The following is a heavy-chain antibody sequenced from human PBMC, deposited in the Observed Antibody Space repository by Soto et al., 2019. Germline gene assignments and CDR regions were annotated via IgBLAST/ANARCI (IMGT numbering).Heavy chain of an antibody. V-gene: IGHV1-3*01. CDR3: ARAGYDFWSGYPYYFDY. Sequence: GASVKVSCKASGYTFTSYAMHWVRQAPGQRLEWMGWINAGNGNTKYSQKFQGRVTITRDTSASTAYMELSSLRSEDTAVYYCARAGYDFWSGYPYYFDYWGQGTLVTVSS. CDR2: INAGNGNT. D-gene: IGHD3-3*01. CDR1: GYTFTSYA. J-gene: IGHJ4*02.